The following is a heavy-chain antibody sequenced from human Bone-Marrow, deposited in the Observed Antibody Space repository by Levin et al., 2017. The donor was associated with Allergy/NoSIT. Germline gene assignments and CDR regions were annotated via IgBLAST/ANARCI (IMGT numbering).Heavy chain of an antibody. CDR2: ISSSSSYI. V-gene: IGHV3-21*01. CDR1: GFTFSSYS. D-gene: IGHD2-21*02. J-gene: IGHJ4*02. Sequence: ETLSLTCAASGFTFSSYSMNWVRQAPGKGLEWVSSISSSSSYIYYADSVKGRFTISRDNAKNSLYLQMNSLRAEDTAVYYCARGHCGGDCYSDYWGQGTLVTVSS. CDR3: ARGHCGGDCYSDY.